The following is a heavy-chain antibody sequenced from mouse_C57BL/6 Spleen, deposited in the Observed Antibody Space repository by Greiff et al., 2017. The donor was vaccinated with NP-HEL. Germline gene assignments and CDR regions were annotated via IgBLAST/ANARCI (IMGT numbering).Heavy chain of an antibody. CDR1: GYTFTSYW. V-gene: IGHV1-72*01. D-gene: IGHD1-1*01. Sequence: VKLQQPGAELVKPGASVKLSCKASGYTFTSYWMHWVKQRPGRGLEWIGRIDPNSGGTKYNEKFKSKATLTVDKPSSTAYMQLSSLTSEDSAVYYCARSVFTTVVPYYFDYWGQGTTLTVSS. CDR2: IDPNSGGT. J-gene: IGHJ2*01. CDR3: ARSVFTTVVPYYFDY.